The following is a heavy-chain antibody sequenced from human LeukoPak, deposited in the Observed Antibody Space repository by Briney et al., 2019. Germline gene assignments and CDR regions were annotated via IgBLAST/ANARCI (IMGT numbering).Heavy chain of an antibody. J-gene: IGHJ5*02. CDR3: ARKGRWELREDWFDP. Sequence: SETLSLTCTVSGYSISSGYYWGWIRQPPGKGLEWIGSIYHSGSTYYNPSLKSRVTISVDTSKNQFSLKLSSVTAADTAVYYCARKGRWELREDWFDPWGQGTLVTVSS. D-gene: IGHD1-26*01. V-gene: IGHV4-38-2*02. CDR2: IYHSGST. CDR1: GYSISSGYY.